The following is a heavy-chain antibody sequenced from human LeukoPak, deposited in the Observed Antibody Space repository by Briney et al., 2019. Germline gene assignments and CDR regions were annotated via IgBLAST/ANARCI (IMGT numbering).Heavy chain of an antibody. CDR3: AKEPYSGSQLLDF. V-gene: IGHV3-23*01. CDR1: GFTFSSHA. Sequence: QSGGSLRLSCAASGFTFSSHAMSWVRQAPGKGLEWVSAISSGGYSTYYADSVKGRFTVSRDNSKNTLYLQMNSLRAEDMAVYYCAKEPYSGSQLLDFWGQGTLVTVSS. J-gene: IGHJ4*02. D-gene: IGHD1-26*01. CDR2: ISSGGYST.